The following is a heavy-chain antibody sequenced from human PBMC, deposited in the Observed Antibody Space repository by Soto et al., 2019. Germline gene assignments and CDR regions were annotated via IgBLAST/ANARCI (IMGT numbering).Heavy chain of an antibody. D-gene: IGHD3-16*02. CDR3: ARDIEVNYCGMDV. CDR1: GFTFSSYE. CDR2: ISSSCSTI. Sequence: GGSLSLSCAASGFTFSSYEMNWVRQAPGKGLEWVSYISSSCSTIYYADSVKGRFTISRDNAKNSLYLQMNSLRAEDTAVYYCARDIEVNYCGMDVWGQGTTVTVSS. V-gene: IGHV3-48*03. J-gene: IGHJ6*02.